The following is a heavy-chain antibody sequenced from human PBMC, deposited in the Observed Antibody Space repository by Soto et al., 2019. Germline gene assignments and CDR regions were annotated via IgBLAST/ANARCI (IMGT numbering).Heavy chain of an antibody. V-gene: IGHV4-38-2*02. D-gene: IGHD3-22*01. Sequence: SETLSLTCAVSGYSISSGYYWGWIRQPPGKGLEWIGSIYHSGSTYYNPSLKSRVTISVDTSKNQFSLKLSSVTAADTAVYYCARDAPYYYDSSGSTRRWFDPWGQGTLVTSPQ. CDR3: ARDAPYYYDSSGSTRRWFDP. J-gene: IGHJ5*02. CDR2: IYHSGST. CDR1: GYSISSGYY.